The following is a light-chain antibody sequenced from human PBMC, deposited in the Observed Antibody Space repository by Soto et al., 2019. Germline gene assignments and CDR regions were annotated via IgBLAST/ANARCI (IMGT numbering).Light chain of an antibody. CDR3: QQYGSSGYT. V-gene: IGKV3-20*01. J-gene: IGKJ2*01. Sequence: TVLTQSPGTLSLSPGDRATLSCRASQSVDSKYLAWYQQIPGQAPRLLIYGASNRATGIPDRFSGSGSGTDFTLTIHGLEPEDSAVYYCQQYGSSGYTFGQGTKLEIK. CDR2: GAS. CDR1: QSVDSKY.